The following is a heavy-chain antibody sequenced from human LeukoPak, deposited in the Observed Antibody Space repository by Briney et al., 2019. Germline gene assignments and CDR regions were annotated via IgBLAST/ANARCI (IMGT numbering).Heavy chain of an antibody. J-gene: IGHJ6*03. CDR2: IDHSGGT. Sequence: SSETLSLTCTVSDYSASSAYFWGWIRQPPGKGLEWVGHIDHSGGTSFNPSLKSRLTLSTDRSKNKFSLNLSSVTAADTAVYFCARLLGNYYFYMDVWGKGTTVTVSS. CDR3: ARLLGNYYFYMDV. CDR1: DYSASSAYF. D-gene: IGHD7-27*01. V-gene: IGHV4-38-2*02.